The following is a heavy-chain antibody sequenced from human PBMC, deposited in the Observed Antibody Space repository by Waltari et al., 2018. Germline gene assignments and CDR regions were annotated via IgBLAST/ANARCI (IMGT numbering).Heavy chain of an antibody. Sequence: QVQLQESGPGLVKPSETLSLTCAVSGYSISSGYYWGWIRQPPGKGREWIGSIYHSGSTYYNPSLKSRVTISVDTSKNQFSLKLSSVTAADTAVYYCARQGAVAGVDYWGQGTLVTVSS. D-gene: IGHD6-19*01. CDR1: GYSISSGYY. V-gene: IGHV4-38-2*01. CDR3: ARQGAVAGVDY. CDR2: IYHSGST. J-gene: IGHJ4*02.